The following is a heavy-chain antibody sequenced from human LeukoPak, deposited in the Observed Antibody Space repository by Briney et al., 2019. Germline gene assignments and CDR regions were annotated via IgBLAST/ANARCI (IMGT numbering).Heavy chain of an antibody. V-gene: IGHV4-59*08. J-gene: IGHJ5*02. CDR3: ARRTYGDYGTNWFDP. CDR2: IYYSGST. Sequence: SETLSLTCTVSGGSLSSYYWSWIRQPPGKGLEWIGYIYYSGSTNYNPSLKSRVTISVDTSKNQFSLKLSSVTAADTAVYYCARRTYGDYGTNWFDPWGQGTLVTVSS. CDR1: GGSLSSYY. D-gene: IGHD4-17*01.